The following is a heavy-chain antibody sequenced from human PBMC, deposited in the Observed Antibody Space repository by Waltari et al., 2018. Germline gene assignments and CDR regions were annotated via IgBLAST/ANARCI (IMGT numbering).Heavy chain of an antibody. J-gene: IGHJ3*02. CDR3: AKGFLGMAGTGTFDI. CDR2: ISYDGSNK. V-gene: IGHV3-30*18. Sequence: QVQLVESGGGVVQPGRSLRLSCAASGFTFSSYGMHWVRQAPGKGLEWVAVISYDGSNKYYADSVKGRFTISRDNSKNTLYLQMNSLRAEDTAVYYCAKGFLGMAGTGTFDIWGQGTMVTVSS. CDR1: GFTFSSYG. D-gene: IGHD3-10*01.